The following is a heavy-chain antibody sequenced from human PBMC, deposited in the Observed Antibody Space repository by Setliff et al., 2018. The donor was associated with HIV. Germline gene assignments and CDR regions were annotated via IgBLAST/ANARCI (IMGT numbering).Heavy chain of an antibody. V-gene: IGHV3-48*04. J-gene: IGHJ6*03. D-gene: IGHD3-3*01. CDR1: GFTFSSYS. CDR3: ARDLTNFWSGRNPGYYYYMDV. Sequence: GSLRLSCAASGFTFSSYSMNWVRQAPGKGLEWVSGISGSAGTTGYADSVKGRFTISRDNAKNSLYLQMNSLRAEDTAVYYCARDLTNFWSGRNPGYYYYMDVWGKVTTVTVSS. CDR2: ISGSAGTT.